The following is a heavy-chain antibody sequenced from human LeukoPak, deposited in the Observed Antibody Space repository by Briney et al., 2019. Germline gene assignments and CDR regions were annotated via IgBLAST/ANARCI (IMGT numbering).Heavy chain of an antibody. J-gene: IGHJ5*02. D-gene: IGHD3-3*01. CDR2: ISAYNGNT. V-gene: IGHV1-18*01. CDR3: ARAPRVLRFLEWSVSPNPRQQWADNWFDP. Sequence: GASVKVSCKASGYTFTSYGISWVRQAPGQGLEWMGWISAYNGNTNYAQKLQGRVTMTTDTSTSTAYMELRSLRSDDTAVYYCARAPRVLRFLEWSVSPNPRQQWADNWFDPWGQGTLVTVSS. CDR1: GYTFTSYG.